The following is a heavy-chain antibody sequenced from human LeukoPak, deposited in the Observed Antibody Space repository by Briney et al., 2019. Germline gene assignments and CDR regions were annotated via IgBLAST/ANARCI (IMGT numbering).Heavy chain of an antibody. V-gene: IGHV4-34*01. CDR3: ARAIMTNDAFDI. J-gene: IGHJ3*02. CDR2: INHSGST. CDR1: GGSFSGYY. Sequence: SETLSLTCAVYGGSFSGYYWSWIRQPPGKGLEWIGEINHSGSTNYNPSLKSRVTISVDTSKNQFSLKLSSVTAADTAVYYCARAIMTNDAFDIWGQGTMVTVSS.